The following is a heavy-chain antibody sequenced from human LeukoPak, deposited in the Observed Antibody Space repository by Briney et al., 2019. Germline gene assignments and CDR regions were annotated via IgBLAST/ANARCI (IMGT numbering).Heavy chain of an antibody. CDR2: ISGSGGST. Sequence: GASLRLSCAASGFTFSSYAMSWVRQAPGKGLEWVSAISGSGGSTYYADSVKGRFTISRDNSKNTLYLQMNSLRAEDTAVYYCAKAHYYDSSGYYPTASMDVWGQGTTVTVSS. V-gene: IGHV3-23*01. CDR3: AKAHYYDSSGYYPTASMDV. CDR1: GFTFSSYA. J-gene: IGHJ6*02. D-gene: IGHD3-22*01.